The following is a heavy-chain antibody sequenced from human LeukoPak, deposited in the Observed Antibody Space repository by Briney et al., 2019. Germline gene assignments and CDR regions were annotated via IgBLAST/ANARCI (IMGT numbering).Heavy chain of an antibody. V-gene: IGHV3-7*01. CDR2: INHNGNVN. J-gene: IGHJ4*02. CDR1: GFTFSSYW. CDR3: ASQGYSYGEN. D-gene: IGHD5-18*01. Sequence: GGSLRLSCAASGFTFSSYWMNWARQAPGKGLEWVASINHNGNVNYYVDSVKGRFTISRDNAKNSLYLQMNSLRAEDTAVYYCASQGYSYGENWGQGTLVTVSS.